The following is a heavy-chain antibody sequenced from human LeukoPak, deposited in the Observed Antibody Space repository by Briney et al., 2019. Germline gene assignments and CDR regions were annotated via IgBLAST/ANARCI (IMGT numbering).Heavy chain of an antibody. Sequence: GGSLRLSCAASGFTFDDYAMHWVRQAPGKGLEWVSSISWNSGSIAYADSVKGRFTISRDNAKNSLYLQMNSLRAEDTALYYCAKDFGRSAYDRPFDYWGQGTLVTVSS. J-gene: IGHJ4*02. CDR1: GFTFDDYA. D-gene: IGHD5-12*01. CDR3: AKDFGRSAYDRPFDY. V-gene: IGHV3-9*01. CDR2: ISWNSGSI.